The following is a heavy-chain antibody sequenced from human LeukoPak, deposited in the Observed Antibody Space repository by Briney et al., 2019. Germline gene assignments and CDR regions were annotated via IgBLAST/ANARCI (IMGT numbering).Heavy chain of an antibody. CDR1: GYTFTGYY. J-gene: IGHJ3*02. CDR3: ALDDSSGYDAFDI. Sequence: ASVKVSCKASGYTFTGYYMHWVRQAPGQGLEWMGWINPNSGGTNYAQKLQGRVTMTTDTSTSTAYMELRSLRSDDTAVYYCALDDSSGYDAFDIWGQGTMVTVSS. V-gene: IGHV1-2*02. D-gene: IGHD3-22*01. CDR2: INPNSGGT.